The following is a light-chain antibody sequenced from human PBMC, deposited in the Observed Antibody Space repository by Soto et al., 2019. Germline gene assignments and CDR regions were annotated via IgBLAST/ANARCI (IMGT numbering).Light chain of an antibody. CDR1: QTVTTK. CDR3: HQYMQWRK. CDR2: ATS. Sequence: RSPWPLSVSQEESVTYCCRASQTVTTKLAWYQRKPRQAPRLLIYATSTRPTGIPARFSRSRYGTEFTLTFSRLQSEDFADYSHHQYMQWRKFGQGTKVEI. J-gene: IGKJ1*01. V-gene: IGKV3-15*01.